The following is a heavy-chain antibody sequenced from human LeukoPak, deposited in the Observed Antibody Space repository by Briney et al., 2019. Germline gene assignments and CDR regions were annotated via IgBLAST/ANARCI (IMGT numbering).Heavy chain of an antibody. Sequence: PSETLSLTCAVYGGSFSGYYWSWIRQPPGKGLEWTGEINHSGSTNYNPSLKSRVTISVDTSKNQFSLKLSSVTAADTAVYYCARGHHWNIDYWGQGTLVTVSS. CDR1: GGSFSGYY. CDR2: INHSGST. J-gene: IGHJ4*02. D-gene: IGHD1-1*01. V-gene: IGHV4-34*01. CDR3: ARGHHWNIDY.